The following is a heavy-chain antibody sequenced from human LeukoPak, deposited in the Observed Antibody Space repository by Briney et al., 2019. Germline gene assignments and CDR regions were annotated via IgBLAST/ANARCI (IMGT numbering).Heavy chain of an antibody. CDR1: GGSFSGYY. J-gene: IGHJ4*02. CDR2: INHSGST. D-gene: IGHD4-17*01. Sequence: PSETLSLTCAVYGGSFSGYYWNWIRQPPGKGLEWIGEINHSGSTNYNPSLKSRVTISVDTSKNQFSLKLSSVTAADTAVYYCATTTVRTGYWGQGTLVTVSS. V-gene: IGHV4-34*01. CDR3: ATTTVRTGY.